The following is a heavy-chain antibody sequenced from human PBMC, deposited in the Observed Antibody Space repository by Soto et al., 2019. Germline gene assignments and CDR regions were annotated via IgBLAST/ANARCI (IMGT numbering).Heavy chain of an antibody. D-gene: IGHD3-22*01. Sequence: SETLSLTCAVSGYSISSGYYWGWIRQPPGKGLEWIGSIYHSGSTYYNPSLKSRVAISVDTSKNQFSLKLSSVTAADTAVYYCASAYYYDSSGHLDVWGQGTTVTVFS. V-gene: IGHV4-38-2*01. J-gene: IGHJ6*02. CDR2: IYHSGST. CDR3: ASAYYYDSSGHLDV. CDR1: GYSISSGYY.